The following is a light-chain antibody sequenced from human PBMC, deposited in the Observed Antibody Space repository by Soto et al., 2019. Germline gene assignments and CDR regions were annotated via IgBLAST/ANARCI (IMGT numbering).Light chain of an antibody. CDR2: YDS. J-gene: IGLJ1*01. CDR3: QVWDSSSDHPVYV. V-gene: IGLV3-21*04. Sequence: SYELTQPPSVSVAPGKTARITCGGNNIGSKSVHWYQQKPGPAPVLVIYYDSDRPSGIPEGFSGSNSGNTATLTISRVEAGDEADYYCQVWDSSSDHPVYVFGTGTKLTVL. CDR1: NIGSKS.